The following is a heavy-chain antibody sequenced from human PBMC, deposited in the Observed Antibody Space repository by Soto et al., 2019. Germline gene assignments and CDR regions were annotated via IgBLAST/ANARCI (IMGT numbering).Heavy chain of an antibody. J-gene: IGHJ4*02. CDR1: EFSFSSYA. V-gene: IGHV3-30-3*01. CDR3: ARTLDTITYYFDY. Sequence: GGSLRLCCAASEFSFSSYAMHWIRQAPGKGLEWVAVISFDGNIIHYADSVKGRFIISRDNSKNTLYLQMHSLSGEDTAVYYCARTLDTITYYFDYWGQGTLVTVSS. CDR2: ISFDGNII. D-gene: IGHD3-9*01.